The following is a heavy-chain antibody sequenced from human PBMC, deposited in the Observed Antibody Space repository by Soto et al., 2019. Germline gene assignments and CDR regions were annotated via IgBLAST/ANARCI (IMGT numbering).Heavy chain of an antibody. CDR2: ISGSGGST. Sequence: GGSLRLSCAASGFTFSSYAMSWVRQAPGKGLEWVSAISGSGGSTYYVDSVKGRFTISRDNSKNTLYLQMNSLRAEDTAVYYCAKVFKEQLGPFDYWGQGTLVTVSS. CDR3: AKVFKEQLGPFDY. V-gene: IGHV3-23*01. CDR1: GFTFSSYA. D-gene: IGHD6-6*01. J-gene: IGHJ4*02.